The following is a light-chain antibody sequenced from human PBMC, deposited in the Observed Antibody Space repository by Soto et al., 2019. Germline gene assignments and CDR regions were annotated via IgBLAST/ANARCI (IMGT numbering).Light chain of an antibody. V-gene: IGLV2-8*01. CDR2: EVN. CDR1: SSDVGGYNY. Sequence: QSALTQPPSASGSPGQSVIISCTGSSSDVGGYNYVSWYQHHPGKAPRLMIYEVNKRPSGVPDRFSGSRSGTSATLAITGLQTGDEADYICGTWDTTMSGLLFGGGTKVTVL. J-gene: IGLJ2*01. CDR3: GTWDTTMSGLL.